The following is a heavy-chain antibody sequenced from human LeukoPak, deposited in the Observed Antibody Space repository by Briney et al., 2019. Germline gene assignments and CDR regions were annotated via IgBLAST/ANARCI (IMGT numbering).Heavy chain of an antibody. V-gene: IGHV3-7*01. CDR1: GFTFSSYW. Sequence: GGSLRLSCAASGFTFSSYWMSWVRQAPGKGLEWVANIKQDGSEKYYVDSVKGRFTTSRDNAKNSLYLQMNSLRAEDTAVYYCARDNLYYYGSGSFLDYWGQGTLVTVSS. CDR3: ARDNLYYYGSGSFLDY. CDR2: IKQDGSEK. J-gene: IGHJ4*02. D-gene: IGHD3-10*01.